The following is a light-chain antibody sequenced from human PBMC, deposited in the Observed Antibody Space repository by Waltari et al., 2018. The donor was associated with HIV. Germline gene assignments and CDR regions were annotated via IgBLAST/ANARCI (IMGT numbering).Light chain of an antibody. V-gene: IGLV2-11*02. CDR2: DVS. CDR1: SSDVGGYKY. CDR3: CSYAGSYNYV. Sequence: QSALTQPRPVSGSPGQSVTISCPGTSSDVGGYKYVSWYQQHPGKAPQLMIYDVSKRPSGVPDRFSGSKSGNTASLTISGLQAEDEADYYCCSYAGSYNYVFGTGTKVTVL. J-gene: IGLJ1*01.